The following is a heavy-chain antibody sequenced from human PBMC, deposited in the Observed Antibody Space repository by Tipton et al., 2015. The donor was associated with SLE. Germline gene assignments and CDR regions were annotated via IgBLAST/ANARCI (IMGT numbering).Heavy chain of an antibody. V-gene: IGHV4-59*08. CDR2: IYYSGST. Sequence: TLSLTCTVSGGSISTYYWSWIRQPPGKGLEWIGNIYYSGSTNYNPSLKSRVTISVDTSKNQFSLKLSSVTAADTAVYYCASGDYYYYMDVWGKGTTVTVSS. CDR1: GGSISTYY. D-gene: IGHD3-16*01. J-gene: IGHJ6*03. CDR3: ASGDYYYYMDV.